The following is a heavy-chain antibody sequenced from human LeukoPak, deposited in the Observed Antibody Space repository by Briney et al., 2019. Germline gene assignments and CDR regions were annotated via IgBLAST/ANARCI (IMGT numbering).Heavy chain of an antibody. V-gene: IGHV1-2*02. CDR1: GYTFTGYY. J-gene: IGHJ6*03. D-gene: IGHD1-26*01. CDR2: INPNSGGT. CDR3: ARDVRYSGSYYSIYYYMDV. Sequence: ASVKVSCKASGYTFTGYYMHWVRQAPGQGLEWMGWINPNSGGTNYAQKFQGRVTMTRDTSISTAYMELSRLRSDDTAVYYCARDVRYSGSYYSIYYYMDVWGKGTTVTVSS.